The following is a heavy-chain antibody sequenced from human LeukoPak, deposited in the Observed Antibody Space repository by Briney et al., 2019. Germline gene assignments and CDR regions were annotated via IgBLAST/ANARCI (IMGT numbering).Heavy chain of an antibody. Sequence: ASVKVSCKASGFTFTTSPMQWVRQARGQRLEWTGWIVVDSGNTNYAQKFQERVTITRDMSTSTAYMELSSLRSEDTAVYYCAAGSGWYRFDYWGQGTLVTVSS. CDR2: IVVDSGNT. V-gene: IGHV1-58*02. CDR3: AAGSGWYRFDY. J-gene: IGHJ4*02. CDR1: GFTFTTSP. D-gene: IGHD6-19*01.